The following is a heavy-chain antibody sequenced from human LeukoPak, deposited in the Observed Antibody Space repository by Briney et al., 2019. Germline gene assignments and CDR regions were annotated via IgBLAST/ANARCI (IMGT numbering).Heavy chain of an antibody. CDR2: IYHGGST. CDR3: ARAPIRATTMVQGWFDP. V-gene: IGHV4-4*02. Sequence: SETLSLTCVVSGGSISSSNWWSWVRQSPGKGLEWIGKIYHGGSTNYNPSLKSRVTISVDKSKNQFSLKLSSVTAADTAVYYCARAPIRATTMVQGWFDPWGQGTLVTVSS. J-gene: IGHJ5*02. CDR1: GGSISSSNW. D-gene: IGHD3-10*01.